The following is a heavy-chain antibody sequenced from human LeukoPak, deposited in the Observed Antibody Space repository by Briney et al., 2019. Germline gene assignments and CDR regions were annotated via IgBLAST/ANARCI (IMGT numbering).Heavy chain of an antibody. D-gene: IGHD6-13*01. CDR2: ISTNGAAT. V-gene: IGHV3-23*01. CDR3: AKGQSTIATRSFDS. J-gene: IGHJ4*02. CDR1: GFTFSRYA. Sequence: PGGSLRLSCEASGFTFSRYAMSWVRQAPGKGLEWVSTISTNGAATYYTDSVKGRFTNSRDNSKNTLFLQMNSLRAEDTDIYFCAKGQSTIATRSFDSWGQGTLVTVSS.